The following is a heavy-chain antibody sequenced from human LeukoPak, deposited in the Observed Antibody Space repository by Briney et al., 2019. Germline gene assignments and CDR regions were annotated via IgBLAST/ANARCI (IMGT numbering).Heavy chain of an antibody. Sequence: SVKVSCKASGYTFTSYDINWVRQATGQGLEWMGWMNPNSGNTGYAQKFQGRVTMTRNTSISTAYMELSSLRSEDTAVYYCASWNYGSGSYSGYMDVWGKGTTVTVSS. D-gene: IGHD3-10*01. CDR3: ASWNYGSGSYSGYMDV. CDR1: GYTFTSYD. J-gene: IGHJ6*03. V-gene: IGHV1-8*01. CDR2: MNPNSGNT.